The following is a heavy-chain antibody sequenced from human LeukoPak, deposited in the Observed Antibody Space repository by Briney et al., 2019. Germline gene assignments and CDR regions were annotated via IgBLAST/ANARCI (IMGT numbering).Heavy chain of an antibody. V-gene: IGHV5-51*01. J-gene: IGHJ2*01. Sequence: GESLKISCQTSGYDFTKYWVGWVRQMPGKGLEWMGIIYPGDSDTRYSPSFQGQVTISADKSISTAYLQWSSLKASDTAMYYCARRLYGGNPTQGLYFDLWGRGTLVTVSS. CDR1: GYDFTKYW. CDR2: IYPGDSDT. CDR3: ARRLYGGNPTQGLYFDL. D-gene: IGHD4-23*01.